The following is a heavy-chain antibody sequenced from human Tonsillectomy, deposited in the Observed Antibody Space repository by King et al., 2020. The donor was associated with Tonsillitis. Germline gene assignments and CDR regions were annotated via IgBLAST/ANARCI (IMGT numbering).Heavy chain of an antibody. V-gene: IGHV3-13*01. CDR1: GFTFSRYD. CDR3: VRGTAMGN. CDR2: IGIAGET. J-gene: IGHJ4*02. D-gene: IGHD5-18*01. Sequence: VQLVESGGGLVQPGGSLRLSCAASGFTFSRYDMHWVRQATGKGLDLVSAIGIAGETYYPGAVKGRFTSPRENAKNSLYLQMNSLRAGDTAVYYCVRGTAMGNWGQGTLVTVSS.